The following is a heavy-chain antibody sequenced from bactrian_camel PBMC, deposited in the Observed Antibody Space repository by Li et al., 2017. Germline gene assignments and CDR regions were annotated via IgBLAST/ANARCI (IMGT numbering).Heavy chain of an antibody. D-gene: IGHD2*01. V-gene: IGHV3S40*01. Sequence: VQLVESGGGLVRPGGSLRLSCAASGFTFSNYVMHWVRQAPGKGLEWVSSISSTGAGAWLADSVKGRFTISQDNAKNAVYLQMNNLKPEDTGTYYCNIGLCGTWSPGQDNYWGQGTQVTVS. J-gene: IGHJ4*01. CDR1: GFTFSNYV. CDR2: ISSTGAGA. CDR3: NIGLCGTWSPGQDNY.